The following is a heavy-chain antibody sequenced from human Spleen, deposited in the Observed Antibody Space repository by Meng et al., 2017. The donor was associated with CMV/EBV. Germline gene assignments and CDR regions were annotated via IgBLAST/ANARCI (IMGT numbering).Heavy chain of an antibody. Sequence: AGFTFSGYYMHWVRQAPGQGLEWMGRLHLNSGATKFAQRFQGRLTMTRDTSINTAYMELNSLRSDDTALYYCARVIAVAGTAPFDYWGQGTLVTVSS. CDR2: LHLNSGAT. D-gene: IGHD6-19*01. CDR1: GFTFSGYY. V-gene: IGHV1-2*06. J-gene: IGHJ4*02. CDR3: ARVIAVAGTAPFDY.